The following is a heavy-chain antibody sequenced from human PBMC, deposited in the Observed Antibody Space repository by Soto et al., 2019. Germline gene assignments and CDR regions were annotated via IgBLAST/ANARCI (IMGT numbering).Heavy chain of an antibody. CDR3: ARGPVWKYSDFWRGYYSGWFDT. CDR2: INHSGST. J-gene: IGHJ5*02. Sequence: SETLSLTCAVYGGSFSGYYWSWIRQPPGKGLEWIGEINHSGSTNYNPSLKSRVTISVDTSKNQFSLKLSSVTAADTAVYYCARGPVWKYSDFWRGYYSGWFDTWGQGTLVTVSS. V-gene: IGHV4-34*01. D-gene: IGHD3-3*01. CDR1: GGSFSGYY.